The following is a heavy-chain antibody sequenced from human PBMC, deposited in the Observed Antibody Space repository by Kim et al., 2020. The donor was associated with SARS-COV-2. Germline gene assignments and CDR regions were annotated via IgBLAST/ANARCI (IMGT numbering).Heavy chain of an antibody. Sequence: GGSLRLSCAASGFTFSSYGMNWVRQAPGKGPEWISYISTGSTTINYADSVKGRFTISRDNAENSLYVQMDSLRDEDTAVYYCARAFTGGSGSDSGGVDV. CDR3: ARAFTGGSGSDSGGVDV. CDR1: GFTFSSYG. CDR2: ISTGSTTI. D-gene: IGHD3-10*01. J-gene: IGHJ6*01. V-gene: IGHV3-48*02.